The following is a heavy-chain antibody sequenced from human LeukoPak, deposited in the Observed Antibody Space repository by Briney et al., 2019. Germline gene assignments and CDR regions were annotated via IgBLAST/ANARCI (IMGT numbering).Heavy chain of an antibody. V-gene: IGHV4-61*02. Sequence: SETLSLTCTVSGGSISSGNYYWSWIRQPAGKGLEWIGRIYTSGSTNYNPSLKSRVTISADTSNNQFSLKLSSVTAADTAVYYCARARAAADYWYFDLWGRVTLVTVSS. D-gene: IGHD6-13*01. CDR3: ARARAAADYWYFDL. J-gene: IGHJ2*01. CDR1: GGSISSGNYY. CDR2: IYTSGST.